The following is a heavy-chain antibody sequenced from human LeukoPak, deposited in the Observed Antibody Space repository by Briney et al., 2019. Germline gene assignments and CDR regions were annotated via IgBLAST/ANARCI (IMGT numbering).Heavy chain of an antibody. V-gene: IGHV3-11*04. CDR2: ISNSGSTI. Sequence: GGSLRLSCAASGFTFSDYYMSWIRQAPGKGLEWVSYISNSGSTIDYADSLKGPFTISRDNAKNSLYLQMNSLRAEDTAVYYCARKAVAFDYWGQGTLVAVSS. J-gene: IGHJ4*02. CDR3: ARKAVAFDY. CDR1: GFTFSDYY. D-gene: IGHD6-19*01.